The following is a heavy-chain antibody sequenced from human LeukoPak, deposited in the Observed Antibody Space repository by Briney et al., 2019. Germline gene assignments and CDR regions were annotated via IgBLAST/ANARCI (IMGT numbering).Heavy chain of an antibody. D-gene: IGHD3-22*01. J-gene: IGHJ4*02. V-gene: IGHV4-59*01. CDR3: ARDTYYYDSSGYYYPHY. CDR2: IYYSGST. CDR1: GGSISSYY. Sequence: SETLSLTCTVSGGSISSYYWSWIRQPPGKGLEWIGYIYYSGSTNYNPSLKSRVTISVDTSKNQFSLKLSSVTAADTAVYYCARDTYYYDSSGYYYPHYWGQGTLVTVSS.